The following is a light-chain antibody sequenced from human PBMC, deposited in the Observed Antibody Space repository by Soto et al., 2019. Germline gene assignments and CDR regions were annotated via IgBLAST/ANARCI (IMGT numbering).Light chain of an antibody. CDR2: EVS. V-gene: IGLV2-14*01. Sequence: QSALTQPASVSGSPGQSITISCTGTSSDVGAYSYVSWYQQHPGKAPKLMIFEVSDRPSGVSNRFSGSKSGNTASLTISGLQAEDEADDYCFSYTSSNTLVFGGGTKLTVL. CDR1: SSDVGAYSY. J-gene: IGLJ2*01. CDR3: FSYTSSNTLV.